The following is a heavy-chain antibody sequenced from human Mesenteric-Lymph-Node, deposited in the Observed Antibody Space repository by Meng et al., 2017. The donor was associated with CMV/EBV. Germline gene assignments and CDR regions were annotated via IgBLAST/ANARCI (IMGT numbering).Heavy chain of an antibody. CDR1: YG. CDR3: PKAPRKDSYESSGYYSWFGP. CDR2: IRSDGTNE. V-gene: IGHV3-30*02. Sequence: YGMHWVRQAQGKGLEWVACIRSDGTNENYADSVKGRFTISRDNSRNTLYLQMNSLRPEDTAVYYCPKAPRKDSYESSGYYSWFGPWGQGTLVTVSS. J-gene: IGHJ5*02. D-gene: IGHD3-22*01.